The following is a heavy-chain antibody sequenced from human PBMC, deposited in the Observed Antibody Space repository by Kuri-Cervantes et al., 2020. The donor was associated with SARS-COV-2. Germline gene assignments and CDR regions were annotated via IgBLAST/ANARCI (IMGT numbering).Heavy chain of an antibody. Sequence: GGSLRLSCAASGFTFSSYSMNWVRQAPGKGLEWVSYISSSSSTIYYADSVKGRFTISRDNAKNSLYLQMNSLRDEDTAVYYCARETLGPYYYDSSGYQNDAFDIWGQGQWSPSPQ. CDR2: ISSSSSTI. D-gene: IGHD3-22*01. CDR3: ARETLGPYYYDSSGYQNDAFDI. J-gene: IGHJ3*02. V-gene: IGHV3-48*02. CDR1: GFTFSSYS.